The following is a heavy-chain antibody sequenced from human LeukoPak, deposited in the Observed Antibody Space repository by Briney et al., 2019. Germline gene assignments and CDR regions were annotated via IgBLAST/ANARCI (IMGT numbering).Heavy chain of an antibody. CDR3: ARDRYYYDSSGSENYYGMDV. V-gene: IGHV4-59*01. D-gene: IGHD3-22*01. CDR2: IYYSGST. Sequence: SETLSLTCTVSGVSISSYYWSWIRQPPGKGLEWIGYIYYSGSTNYNPSLKSRVTISVDTSKNQFSLKLSSVTAADTAVYYCARDRYYYDSSGSENYYGMDVWGQGTTVTVSS. CDR1: GVSISSYY. J-gene: IGHJ6*02.